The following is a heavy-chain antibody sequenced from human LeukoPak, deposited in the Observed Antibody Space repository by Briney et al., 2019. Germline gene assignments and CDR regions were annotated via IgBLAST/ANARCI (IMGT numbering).Heavy chain of an antibody. CDR2: ISWHSGAI. CDR1: GFTFGDYA. CDR3: ARAPSEIGGYYPEYFRH. V-gene: IGHV3-9*01. Sequence: PGRSLRLSCAASGFTFGDYAMHWIRQTPGKGLEWVSSISWHSGAIGYADSVKGRFIITRDNAKHSLFLQMNSLRAEDTGVYYCARAPSEIGGYYPEYFRHWGQGTLVTVSS. J-gene: IGHJ1*01. D-gene: IGHD3-22*01.